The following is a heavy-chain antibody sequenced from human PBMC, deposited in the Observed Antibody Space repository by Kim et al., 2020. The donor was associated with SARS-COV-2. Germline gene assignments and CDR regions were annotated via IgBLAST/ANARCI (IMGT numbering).Heavy chain of an antibody. J-gene: IGHJ4*02. CDR3: ARDFGAIAVADHLVDY. V-gene: IGHV3-33*01. D-gene: IGHD6-19*01. CDR2: IWYDGSNK. Sequence: GGSLXLSCAXXGXXXXSYGMHWXRQAPGKGLEWVAVIWYDGSNKYYADSVKGRFTISRDNSKNTLYLQMNSLRAEDTAVYYCARDFGAIAVADHLVDYWGQGTLVTVSS. CDR1: GXXXXSYG.